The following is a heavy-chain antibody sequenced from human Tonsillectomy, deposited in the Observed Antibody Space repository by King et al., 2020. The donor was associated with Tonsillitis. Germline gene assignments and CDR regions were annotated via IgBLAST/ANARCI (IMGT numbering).Heavy chain of an antibody. V-gene: IGHV5-51*01. CDR2: IYPGDSDT. CDR1: GYSFTSYW. CDR3: ARQGEAYCGGDCYSDY. J-gene: IGHJ4*02. Sequence: QLVQSGAEVKKPGESLKISCKGSGYSFTSYWIGWVRQMPGKGLEWMGIIYPGDSDTRYSPSFQGQVTISADKSISTAYLQWSSLKALDTAMYYCARQGEAYCGGDCYSDYWGQGTLVTVSS. D-gene: IGHD2-21*02.